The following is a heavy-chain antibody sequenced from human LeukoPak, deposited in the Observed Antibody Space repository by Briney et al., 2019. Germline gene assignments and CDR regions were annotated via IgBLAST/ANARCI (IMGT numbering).Heavy chain of an antibody. CDR3: TRHWGSGNPADY. D-gene: IGHD3-10*01. V-gene: IGHV5-51*01. J-gene: IGHJ4*02. CDR2: IYPGDSDT. CDR1: GYSFTNYW. Sequence: VESLKIYCKCSGYSFTNYWIGWVRQMPGQGLEWMGIIYPGDSDTRYSPSFQGQVTISPDKSISTAYLQWSSLKASDTAMYYCTRHWGSGNPADYWGQGTLVTVSS.